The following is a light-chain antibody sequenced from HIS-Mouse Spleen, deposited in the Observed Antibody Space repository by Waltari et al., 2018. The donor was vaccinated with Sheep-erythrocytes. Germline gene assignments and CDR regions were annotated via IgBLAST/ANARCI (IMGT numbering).Light chain of an antibody. Sequence: QSALTQPRSVSGSPGQSVTISCTGTSRDVGGYNYFSWYQQHPGKAPKLMIYDVSKRPSGVPDRFSGSKSGNTASLTISGLQAEDEADYYCCSYAGSYTFVVFGGGTKLTVV. CDR1: SRDVGGYNY. J-gene: IGLJ2*01. CDR3: CSYAGSYTFVV. CDR2: DVS. V-gene: IGLV2-11*01.